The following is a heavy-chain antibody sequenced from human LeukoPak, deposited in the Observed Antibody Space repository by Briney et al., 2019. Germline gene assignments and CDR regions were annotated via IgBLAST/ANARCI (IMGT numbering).Heavy chain of an antibody. D-gene: IGHD4-23*01. V-gene: IGHV1-8*01. CDR2: MKPKSGET. Sequence: ASVTVSFTASGYTLTNYDINWVRQAIGQGLEWMGWMKPKSGETGYAEKFQGRATMTRDTSINTAYMELSSLTSEDTAVYYCARDYGGNSGWFDPWGQGTLVTVSS. CDR3: ARDYGGNSGWFDP. CDR1: GYTLTNYD. J-gene: IGHJ5*02.